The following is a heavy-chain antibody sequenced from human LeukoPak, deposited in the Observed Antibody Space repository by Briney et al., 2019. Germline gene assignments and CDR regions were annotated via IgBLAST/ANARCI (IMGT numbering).Heavy chain of an antibody. Sequence: GGSLRLSCAASGFTFSSYAMSWVRQAPGKGLEWVSGISGSGGSTCYADSVKGRFTISRDNSKNTLYLQMNSLRAEDTAVYYCARPRAGATGYDAFDIWGQGTMVTVSA. CDR1: GFTFSSYA. CDR3: ARPRAGATGYDAFDI. V-gene: IGHV3-23*01. D-gene: IGHD1-26*01. CDR2: ISGSGGST. J-gene: IGHJ3*02.